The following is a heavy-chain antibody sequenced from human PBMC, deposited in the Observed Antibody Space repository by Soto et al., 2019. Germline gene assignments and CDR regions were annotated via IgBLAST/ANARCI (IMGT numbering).Heavy chain of an antibody. CDR1: GGSISSGGYS. V-gene: IGHV4-30-2*01. Sequence: QLQLQESGSGLVKPSQTLSLTCAVSGGSISSGGYSWSWIRQPPGKGLEWIGYIYHSGSTYYNPSLKSRVTISVARSKNQSSPKLSSVTAADTAVYYCAAGGGLPRYYWGQGTLVTVSS. J-gene: IGHJ4*02. D-gene: IGHD5-12*01. CDR2: IYHSGST. CDR3: AAGGGLPRYY.